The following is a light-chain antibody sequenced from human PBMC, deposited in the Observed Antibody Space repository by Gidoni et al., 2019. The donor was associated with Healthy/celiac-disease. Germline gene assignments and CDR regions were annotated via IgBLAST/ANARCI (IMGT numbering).Light chain of an antibody. J-gene: IGLJ1*01. CDR3: CSYAGSSTYV. CDR2: EVS. V-gene: IGLV2-23*02. CDR1: SSDVGSYNL. Sequence: QSALTQPASVSGSPGQSITISCTGTSSDVGSYNLVSWYQQHPGKAPKLMIYEVSKRPSGVSNRFYGPKSGNTASLTISGLQAEDEADYYCCSYAGSSTYVFGTGTKVTVL.